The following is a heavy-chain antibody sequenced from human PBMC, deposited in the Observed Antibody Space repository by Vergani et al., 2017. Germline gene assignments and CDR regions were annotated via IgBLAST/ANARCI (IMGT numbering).Heavy chain of an antibody. V-gene: IGHV4-59*11. D-gene: IGHD6-19*01. CDR2: IHYSENT. CDR3: ESDTHSGQRADR. Sequence: QVQLQESGPGLVKSSETLSLTCSVSFDSISNLYFNWIRLPPWKGLVWIGSIHYSENTNYNPSLKTRVTISVDTSKNQFSLTLTSVTAADTAVYYCESDTHSGQRADRWGQGILVTVTS. J-gene: IGHJ5*02. CDR1: FDSISNLY.